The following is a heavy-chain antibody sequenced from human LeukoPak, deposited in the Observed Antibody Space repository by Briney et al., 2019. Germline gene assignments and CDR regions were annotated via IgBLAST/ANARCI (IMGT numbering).Heavy chain of an antibody. Sequence: PGGSLRLSCAASGFTFTNAWMNWVRQAPGKGLEWVAVIWYDGSNNYYADSVKGRFTISRDNSKNTLYLQMNSLRAEDTAVYYCAREDYDFWSGYSDAFDIWGQGTMVTVSS. V-gene: IGHV3-33*08. CDR2: IWYDGSNN. CDR1: GFTFTNAW. D-gene: IGHD3-3*01. CDR3: AREDYDFWSGYSDAFDI. J-gene: IGHJ3*02.